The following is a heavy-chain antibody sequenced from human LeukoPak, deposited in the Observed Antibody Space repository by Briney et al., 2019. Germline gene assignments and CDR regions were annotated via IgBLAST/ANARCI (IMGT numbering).Heavy chain of an antibody. CDR3: ARDPSVEVAATHFDY. J-gene: IGHJ4*02. V-gene: IGHV3-48*04. CDR1: GFTFSSYS. Sequence: GGSLRLSCAASGFTFSSYSMNWVRQAPGKGLEWVSYISSSSSTIYYADSVKGRFTISRDNAKNSLYLQMNSLRAEDTAVYYCARDPSVEVAATHFDYWGQGTLVTVSS. CDR2: ISSSSSTI. D-gene: IGHD2-15*01.